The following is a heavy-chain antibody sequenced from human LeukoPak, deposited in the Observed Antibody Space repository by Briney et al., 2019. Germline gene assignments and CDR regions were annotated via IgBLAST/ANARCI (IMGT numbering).Heavy chain of an antibody. Sequence: ASVEVSCKASGYTFTGYYIHWVRQAPGQGLEWMGWINPNSGGTNYAQKFQDRVTMTRDTSISTAYMEVTSLRSNDTAVYYCATARDRNSVYSSLDYWGQGTLVTVSS. D-gene: IGHD5/OR15-5a*01. J-gene: IGHJ4*02. CDR3: ATARDRNSVYSSLDY. V-gene: IGHV1-2*02. CDR1: GYTFTGYY. CDR2: INPNSGGT.